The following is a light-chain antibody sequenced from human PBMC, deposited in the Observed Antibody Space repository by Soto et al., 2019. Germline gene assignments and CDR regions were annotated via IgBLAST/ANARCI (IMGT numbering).Light chain of an antibody. V-gene: IGKV3-15*01. CDR1: QSVSDN. CDR2: AAS. J-gene: IGKJ2*01. CDR3: HQSNNWPYT. Sequence: EIVMTQSPATLSVSPGERVTLSCRASQSVSDNLAWYQQRPGQAPRLLIYAASTRATGIPARFSGSGSATEFTLTISSLQSEDFAVYFCHQSNNWPYTFGQGTKLDI.